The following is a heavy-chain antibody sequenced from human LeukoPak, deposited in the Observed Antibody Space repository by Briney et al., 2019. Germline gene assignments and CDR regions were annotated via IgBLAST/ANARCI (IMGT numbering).Heavy chain of an antibody. CDR2: IYNSGIT. Sequence: SETLSLTCTVSGGSISSYYWSWIRQPAGKGLEWIGRIYNSGITNYNPSLKSRVTTSMDTSMNQFSLKLRFVTAADTAVYYCARDYGDFPAYYFDYWGQGTLVTVSS. J-gene: IGHJ4*02. D-gene: IGHD4-17*01. V-gene: IGHV4-4*07. CDR1: GGSISSYY. CDR3: ARDYGDFPAYYFDY.